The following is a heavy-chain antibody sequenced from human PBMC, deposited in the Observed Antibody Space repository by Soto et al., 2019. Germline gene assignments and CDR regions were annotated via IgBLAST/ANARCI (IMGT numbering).Heavy chain of an antibody. V-gene: IGHV3-30*18. D-gene: IGHD3-22*01. CDR2: ISYDGSNK. J-gene: IGHJ3*02. CDR1: GFTFSSYG. Sequence: GGSLRLSCAASGFTFSSYGMHWVRQAPGKGLEWVAVISYDGSNKYYADSVKGRFTISRDNSKNTLYLQMNSLRAEDTAVYYCAKALLGYYDSSGYPGDAFDIWGQGTMVTVSS. CDR3: AKALLGYYDSSGYPGDAFDI.